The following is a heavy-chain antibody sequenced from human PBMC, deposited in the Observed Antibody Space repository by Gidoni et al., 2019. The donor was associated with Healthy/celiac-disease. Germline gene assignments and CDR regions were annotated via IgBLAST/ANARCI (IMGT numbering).Heavy chain of an antibody. J-gene: IGHJ4*02. D-gene: IGHD5-12*01. CDR2: IWYDGSNK. CDR1: GLTFSSYG. Sequence: QVQLMESGGGVVQPGRLVRLPWSASGLTFSSYGMHWVRQAPGQGLVWVSVIWYDGSNKNYADSVKGRFTISRDNSKNTLYLQMNRLRAEDTAVYYCARDRSGYETLDYWGQGTLVTVSS. V-gene: IGHV3-33*01. CDR3: ARDRSGYETLDY.